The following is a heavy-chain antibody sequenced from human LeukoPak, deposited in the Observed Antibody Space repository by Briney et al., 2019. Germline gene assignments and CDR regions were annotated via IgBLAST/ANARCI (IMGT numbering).Heavy chain of an antibody. Sequence: QPGGSLRLSCAASGFTFSSYWMHWVRQAPGKGLVWVSRINSDGSSTSYADSVKGRFTISRDNAKNTLYLQMNSLRAEDTAVYYCARVVDYYYDPENDAFDIWGQGTMVTVSS. D-gene: IGHD3-22*01. CDR1: GFTFSSYW. J-gene: IGHJ3*02. V-gene: IGHV3-74*01. CDR3: ARVVDYYYDPENDAFDI. CDR2: INSDGSST.